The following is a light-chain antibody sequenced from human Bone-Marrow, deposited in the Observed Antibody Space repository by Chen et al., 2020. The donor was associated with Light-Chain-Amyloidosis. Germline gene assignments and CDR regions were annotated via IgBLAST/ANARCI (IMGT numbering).Light chain of an antibody. CDR2: DDS. CDR1: NIGSTS. J-gene: IGLJ3*02. Sequence: SYVLTQPSSVSVAPGQTATIACGGNNIGSTSVHWYQQTPGQAPLLVVYDDSDRTSGIPERLSGSNSENTATLAISRVEAGDEADYYCQVWDRSSDRPVFGGGTKLTVL. CDR3: QVWDRSSDRPV. V-gene: IGLV3-21*02.